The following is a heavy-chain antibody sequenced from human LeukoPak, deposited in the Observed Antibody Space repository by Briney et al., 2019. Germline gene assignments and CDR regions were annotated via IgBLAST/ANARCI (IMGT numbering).Heavy chain of an antibody. CDR1: GFTFSSHW. CDR2: INSDESST. D-gene: IGHD5-12*01. J-gene: IGHJ4*02. Sequence: GGSLRLSCAASGFTFSSHWMHWVRHAPGKGLVWVSRINSDESSTSYADSVKGRFTISRDNAKNTLHLQMNSLRVEDTAVYYCVSGYDNTDFEFWGQGTLVTVSS. V-gene: IGHV3-74*01. CDR3: VSGYDNTDFEF.